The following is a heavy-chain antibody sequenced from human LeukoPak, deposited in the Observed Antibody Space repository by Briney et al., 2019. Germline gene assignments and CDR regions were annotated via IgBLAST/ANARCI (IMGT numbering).Heavy chain of an antibody. J-gene: IGHJ5*02. D-gene: IGHD1-26*01. CDR3: ARVIREHPSSWWFEP. CDR2: IYYSGST. V-gene: IGHV4-59*11. Sequence: PSETLSLTCTVSGGSISSHYWSCIRQPSAKGLEWIGYIYYSGSTNYNPSLKSRVTISVDTSKNQFSLKLSSVTAADTAVYYCARVIREHPSSWWFEPWGQGTLVTVSS. CDR1: GGSISSHY.